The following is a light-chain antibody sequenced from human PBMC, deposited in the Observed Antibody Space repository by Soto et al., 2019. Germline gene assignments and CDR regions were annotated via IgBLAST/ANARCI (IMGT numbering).Light chain of an antibody. V-gene: IGKV1-27*01. CDR1: QGISNY. CDR2: GAS. CDR3: QKYDSAPFT. J-gene: IGKJ3*01. Sequence: DIQMTQSPSSLSASVGDRVIITCRASQGISNYLAWYQQKPGKVPNVLIYGASTLQSGVPSRYSGCGSGTDFTLTISSLQPEDVETYYYQKYDSAPFTFGPGTKVDIK.